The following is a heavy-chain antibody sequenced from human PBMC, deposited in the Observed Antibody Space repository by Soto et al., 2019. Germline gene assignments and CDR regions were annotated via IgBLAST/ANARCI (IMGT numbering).Heavy chain of an antibody. CDR2: VSSGGGT. J-gene: IGHJ4*02. D-gene: IGHD2-15*01. V-gene: IGHV3-23*01. Sequence: GGSLRLSCAASGFTFSSYALNWVRQAPGKGLEWVSVVSSGGGTHYADSVKGRFTVSRDNSKNTLSLQMNSLRADDTAVYYCAKRRGAGGHFDYWGQGALVTVSS. CDR3: AKRRGAGGHFDY. CDR1: GFTFSSYA.